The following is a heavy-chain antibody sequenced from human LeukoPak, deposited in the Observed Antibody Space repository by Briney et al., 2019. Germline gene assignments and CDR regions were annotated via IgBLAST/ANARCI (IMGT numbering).Heavy chain of an antibody. V-gene: IGHV3-43D*03. J-gene: IGHJ4*02. CDR2: ISWDGGST. CDR1: GFTFDDYA. D-gene: IGHD6-13*01. CDR3: AKDIARGGAAAGLDY. Sequence: GGSLRLSCAASGFTFDDYAMHWVRQAPGKGLEWVSLISWDGGSTYYADSVKGRFTISRDNSKNSLYLQMNSLRAEDTALYYCAKDIARGGAAAGLDYWGQGTLVTVSS.